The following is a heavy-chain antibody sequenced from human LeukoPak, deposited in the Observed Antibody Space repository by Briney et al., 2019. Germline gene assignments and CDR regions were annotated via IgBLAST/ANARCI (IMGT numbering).Heavy chain of an antibody. CDR2: VYHSGST. CDR1: GFSISSGYY. V-gene: IGHV4-38-2*02. D-gene: IGHD5-18*01. CDR3: ARDRRGYSYLYGMDV. Sequence: PSETLSLTCTVSGFSISSGYYWGWIRQPPGKGLEWIGSVYHSGSTFYSPSLKSRVTVSVDTSKNQFSLNLSSVTATDTAVYYCARDRRGYSYLYGMDVWGQGTTVTVSS. J-gene: IGHJ6*02.